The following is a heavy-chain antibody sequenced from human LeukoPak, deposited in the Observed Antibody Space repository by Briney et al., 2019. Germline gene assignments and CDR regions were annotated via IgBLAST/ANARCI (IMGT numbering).Heavy chain of an antibody. CDR3: ARSFRDYDIFDRPGGDDY. J-gene: IGHJ4*02. V-gene: IGHV3-7*01. Sequence: GGSLRLSCAASGFTFSSYWMSWVRQAPGKGLEWVANIKQDGSEKYYVDSVKGRFTISRDNAKNSLYLQMNSLRAEDTAVYYCARSFRDYDIFDRPGGDDYWGQGTLLTVSS. CDR2: IKQDGSEK. D-gene: IGHD3-9*01. CDR1: GFTFSSYW.